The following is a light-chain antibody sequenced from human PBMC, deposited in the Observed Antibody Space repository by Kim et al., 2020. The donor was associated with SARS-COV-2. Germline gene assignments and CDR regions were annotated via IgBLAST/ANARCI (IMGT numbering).Light chain of an antibody. V-gene: IGLV2-8*01. Sequence: QSALTQPPSASGSPGQSVTISCTGTSSDVGGYNYVSWYQQHPGKAPKLLIYEVSTRPSGVPDRFSGSRSGNTASLTVSGLQAEDDADYYCSSYAGSNSVVFGGGTQLTVL. CDR3: SSYAGSNSVV. J-gene: IGLJ2*01. CDR2: EVS. CDR1: SSDVGGYNY.